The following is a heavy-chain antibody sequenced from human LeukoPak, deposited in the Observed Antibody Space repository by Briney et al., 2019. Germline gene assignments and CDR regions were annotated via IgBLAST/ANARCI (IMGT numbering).Heavy chain of an antibody. V-gene: IGHV3-53*01. CDR2: IYSGGST. CDR1: GFTFSNYA. D-gene: IGHD3-22*01. CDR3: ARTYYDSSGPVVADAFDI. Sequence: GGSLRLSCAASGFTFSNYAMSWVRQAPGKGLEWVSVIYSGGSTYYADSVKGRFTISRDNSKNTLYLQMNSLRAEDTAVYYCARTYYDSSGPVVADAFDIWGQGTMVTVSS. J-gene: IGHJ3*02.